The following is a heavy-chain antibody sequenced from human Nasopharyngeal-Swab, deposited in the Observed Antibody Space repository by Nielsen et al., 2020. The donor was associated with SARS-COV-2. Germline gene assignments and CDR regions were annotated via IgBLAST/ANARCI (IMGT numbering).Heavy chain of an antibody. CDR3: ARGSYHYDSSGYVDY. D-gene: IGHD3-22*01. J-gene: IGHJ4*02. V-gene: IGHV3-48*04. CDR2: ISSRSSTM. Sequence: GESLKISCAASGFTLSNYGMNWVRQAPGKGLEWVSYISSRSSTMYYADSVKGRFTISRDNVKNSLYLQMNSLRAVDTAVYYCARGSYHYDSSGYVDYWGQGTLVTVSS. CDR1: GFTLSNYG.